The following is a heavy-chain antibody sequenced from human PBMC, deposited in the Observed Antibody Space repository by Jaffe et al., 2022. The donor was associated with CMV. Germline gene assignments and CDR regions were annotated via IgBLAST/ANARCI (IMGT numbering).Heavy chain of an antibody. J-gene: IGHJ2*01. CDR2: IDNGGHT. CDR1: GFTFSNYA. D-gene: IGHD1-7*01. Sequence: EVQLVESGEGLVQPGGSLRLSCAASGFTFSNYAMHWVRQAPGKGLEYVSAIDNGGHTYYADSVKGRFTISRDNYKNTLYLQMGSLRAEDMAVYYCARRSGIGVGDRNYYFDLWGRGTLVAVSS. V-gene: IGHV3-64*02. CDR3: ARRSGIGVGDRNYYFDL.